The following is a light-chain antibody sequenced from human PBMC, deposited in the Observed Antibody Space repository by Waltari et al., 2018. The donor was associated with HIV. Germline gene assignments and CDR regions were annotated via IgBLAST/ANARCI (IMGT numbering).Light chain of an antibody. CDR3: CSYAGSSTYV. Sequence: QSALTQPRSVSGSPGQSVTISCTGTRSDVGGYKYVSGYQQHPGKAPKLIIYDVSKRPSGVPDRFSGSKSGNTASLTISGLQAEDEADCYCCSYAGSSTYVFGTGTKVTVL. CDR1: RSDVGGYKY. J-gene: IGLJ1*01. CDR2: DVS. V-gene: IGLV2-11*01.